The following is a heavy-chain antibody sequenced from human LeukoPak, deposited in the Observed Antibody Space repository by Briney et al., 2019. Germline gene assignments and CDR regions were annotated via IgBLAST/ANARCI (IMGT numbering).Heavy chain of an antibody. D-gene: IGHD3-22*01. CDR1: GYTFTSYY. V-gene: IGHV1-46*01. CDR3: ARGAPPNYYDSSGYLDY. J-gene: IGHJ4*02. Sequence: ASVKVSCKASGYTFTSYYIHWVRQAPGQGLEWVGVIHPPDGSTTYAQKFQGRITMTRDMSTSTVYMELSSLRSEDTAVYYCARGAPPNYYDSSGYLDYWGQGTLVTVSS. CDR2: IHPPDGST.